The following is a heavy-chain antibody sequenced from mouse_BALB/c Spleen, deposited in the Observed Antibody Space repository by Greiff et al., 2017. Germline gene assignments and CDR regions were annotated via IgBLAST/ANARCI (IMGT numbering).Heavy chain of an antibody. V-gene: IGHV1-7*01. J-gene: IGHJ2*01. Sequence: QVQLQQSGAELAKPGASVKMSCKASGYTFTSYWMHWVKQRPGQGLEWIGYINPSTGYTEYNQKFKDKATLTADKSSSTAYMQLSSLTSEDSAVYYCARRGNRYFDYWGQGTTLTVSS. CDR1: GYTFTSYW. CDR3: ARRGNRYFDY. CDR2: INPSTGYT. D-gene: IGHD2-1*01.